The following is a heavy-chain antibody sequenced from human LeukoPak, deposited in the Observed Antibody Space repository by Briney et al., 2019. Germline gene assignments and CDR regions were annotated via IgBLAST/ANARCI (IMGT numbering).Heavy chain of an antibody. V-gene: IGHV4-39*01. J-gene: IGHJ3*02. D-gene: IGHD1-7*01. CDR1: GGSISSSSYY. CDR2: IYYSGST. CDR3: ARPNWNFVLYAFDI. Sequence: KPSETLSLTCTVSGGSISSSSYYGGWIRQPPGKGLEWIGSIYYSGSTYYNPSLKSRVTISVDTSKNQFSLKLSSVTAADTAVYYCARPNWNFVLYAFDIWGQGTMVTVSS.